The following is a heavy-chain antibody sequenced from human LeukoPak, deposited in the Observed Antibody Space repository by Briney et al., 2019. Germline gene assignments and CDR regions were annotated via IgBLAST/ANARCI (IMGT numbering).Heavy chain of an antibody. CDR1: GFTFISLG. CDR3: AYRGDSSGYYLW. Sequence: PGGSLSPSVPALGFTFISLGRGWARQAPGRGLEWVSYMSASGGSTYYADSVKGRFTISRNNSKNTLYLQTNSLRVEDTAIYYCAYRGDSSGYYLWWGQGTLVTVSS. CDR2: MSASGGST. V-gene: IGHV3-23*01. D-gene: IGHD3-22*01. J-gene: IGHJ4*02.